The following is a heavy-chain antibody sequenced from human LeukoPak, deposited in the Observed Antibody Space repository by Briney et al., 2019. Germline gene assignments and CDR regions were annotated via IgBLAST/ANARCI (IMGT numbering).Heavy chain of an antibody. V-gene: IGHV4-34*01. CDR1: GGSFSGYY. J-gene: IGHJ3*02. Sequence: PAETLSLTCAVYGGSFSGYYWSCIRQPPGKGLEWIGEINHSGSTNYNPSLKSRVTISVDTSKNQFSLKLSSVTAADTAVYYCASLWPYQLSAFDIWGQGTMVTVSS. CDR3: ASLWPYQLSAFDI. CDR2: INHSGST. D-gene: IGHD2-2*01.